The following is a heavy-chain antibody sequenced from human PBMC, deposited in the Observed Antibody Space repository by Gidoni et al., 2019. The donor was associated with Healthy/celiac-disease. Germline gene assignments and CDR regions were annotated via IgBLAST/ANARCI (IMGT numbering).Heavy chain of an antibody. Sequence: QVQLQQRGAGLLKPSETLSLTCAVYGGSFSGYYWSWLGQPPGKGLEWIGETNHSGSTNYNPSLKSRVTISVDTSKNQFSLKLSSVTAADTAVYYCATNTVTIGYFDLWGRGTLVTVSS. CDR1: GGSFSGYY. D-gene: IGHD4-17*01. V-gene: IGHV4-34*01. CDR2: TNHSGST. CDR3: ATNTVTIGYFDL. J-gene: IGHJ2*01.